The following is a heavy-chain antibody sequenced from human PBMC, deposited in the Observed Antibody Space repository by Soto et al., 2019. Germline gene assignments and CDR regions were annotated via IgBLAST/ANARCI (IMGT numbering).Heavy chain of an antibody. CDR2: ISAYNGDT. CDR3: ARYPPFSGSLRGTPLMDV. CDR1: GYSFTTHG. J-gene: IGHJ6*02. Sequence: QVQLVQSEAEVRKPGASVKVSCKASGYSFTTHGISWVRRAPGHGLAWMGWISAYNGDTHYVQRFQGRLTMTTDTSTSTAYMELRSLTSDDTAVDYCARYPPFSGSLRGTPLMDVWGQGTTVTVSS. D-gene: IGHD1-26*01. V-gene: IGHV1-18*04.